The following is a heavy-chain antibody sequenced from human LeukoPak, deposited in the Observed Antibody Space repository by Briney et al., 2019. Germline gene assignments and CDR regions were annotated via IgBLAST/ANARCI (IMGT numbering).Heavy chain of an antibody. CDR1: GFTFTNYA. Sequence: GGSLRLSCAASGFTFTNYAMSWVRQAPGKGLEWVSDISGSGDFTYYADPVKGRFTISRDKSKNTLYLQMNSLRAEDTAVYYCAKDGARDGYNYPDYWGQGTLVTVSS. CDR2: ISGSGDFT. V-gene: IGHV3-23*01. D-gene: IGHD5-24*01. J-gene: IGHJ4*02. CDR3: AKDGARDGYNYPDY.